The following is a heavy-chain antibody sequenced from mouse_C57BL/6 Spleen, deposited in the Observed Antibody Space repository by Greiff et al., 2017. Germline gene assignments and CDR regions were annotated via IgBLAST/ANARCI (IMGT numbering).Heavy chain of an antibody. J-gene: IGHJ2*01. CDR3: AREYYYGSSYYFYD. CDR1: GYSITNGYY. CDR2: ISYDGSN. V-gene: IGHV3-6*01. Sequence: EVKLVESGPGLVKPSQSLSLTCSVTGYSITNGYYWNWIRPFPGNKLEWMGYISYDGSNKYDPSLKNRISITRDTSKNQFFLKLKSVTTEDTATYDCAREYYYGSSYYFYDWGQGTTLTVSS. D-gene: IGHD1-1*01.